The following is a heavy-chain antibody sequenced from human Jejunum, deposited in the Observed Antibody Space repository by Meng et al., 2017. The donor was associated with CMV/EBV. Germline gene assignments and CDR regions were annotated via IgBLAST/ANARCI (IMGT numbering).Heavy chain of an antibody. V-gene: IGHV4-39*01. Sequence: TLSLSCTVSSGTFSGNNYYWGWIRQPPGKGLEWIGTIYYGGSVYYNPSFKSRVTISIDMSKCQFSLKLNSVTAADTAVYYCTRRYYDWGQGTLVTVSS. D-gene: IGHD3-3*01. J-gene: IGHJ4*02. CDR1: SGTFSGNNYY. CDR3: TRRYYD. CDR2: IYYGGSV.